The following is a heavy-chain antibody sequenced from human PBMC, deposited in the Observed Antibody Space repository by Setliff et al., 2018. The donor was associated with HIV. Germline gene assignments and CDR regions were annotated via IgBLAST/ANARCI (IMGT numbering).Heavy chain of an antibody. V-gene: IGHV3-23*01. CDR2: IITNGGTT. CDR1: GFNFNIYA. D-gene: IGHD2-8*01. Sequence: PGGSLRLSCAASGFNFNIYAMTWVRQAPGKGLDWVSSIITNGGTTFYADSVKGRFTISRDNSNSMLNLEMNNLRAEDTALYYCTRDLTLYKFWGQGTLVTVSS. J-gene: IGHJ4*02. CDR3: TRDLTLYKF.